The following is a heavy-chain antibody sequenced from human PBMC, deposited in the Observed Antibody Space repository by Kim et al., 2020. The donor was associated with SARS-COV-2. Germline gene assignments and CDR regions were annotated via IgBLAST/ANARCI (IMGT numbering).Heavy chain of an antibody. CDR1: GGSISRGGYY. D-gene: IGHD5-12*01. CDR3: ARELSGYDTVDAFDI. V-gene: IGHV4-31*03. CDR2: IYYSGST. J-gene: IGHJ3*02. Sequence: SETLSLTCTVSGGSISRGGYYWSWIRQHPGKGLEWIGYIYYSGSTYYNPSLKSRLTISVDTSKNQFSLKLSSVTAADTAVYYCARELSGYDTVDAFDIWGQGTMVTVSS.